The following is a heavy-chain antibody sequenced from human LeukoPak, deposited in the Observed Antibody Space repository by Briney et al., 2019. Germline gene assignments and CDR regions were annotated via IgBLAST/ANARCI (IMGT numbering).Heavy chain of an antibody. V-gene: IGHV3-64*02. Sequence: GGSLTHLCSASGFTLRCYTLQCLREAPGKGGEDGSAIIRREGSTHYADSVRGRFTVSRDNSTHTLYLQTDSLRAEDMAVYYCARITMGATSANFYYYFLDAWGKGTTVTVSS. J-gene: IGHJ6*03. D-gene: IGHD3-3*01. CDR1: GFTLRCYT. CDR2: IIRREGST. CDR3: ARITMGATSANFYYYFLDA.